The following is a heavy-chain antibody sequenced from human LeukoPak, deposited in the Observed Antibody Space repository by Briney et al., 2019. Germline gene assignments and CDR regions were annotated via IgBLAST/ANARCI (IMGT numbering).Heavy chain of an antibody. D-gene: IGHD1-26*01. V-gene: IGHV3-7*04. CDR2: INYDGSEK. CDR1: GFTFSSYW. CDR3: ARVSVGATNYFDF. Sequence: GGSLRLSCAASGFTFSSYWMSWVRQAPGKGLEWVANINYDGSEKYYVDSVKGRFTISRDNARNALYLQMNSLRVDDTAVYYCARVSVGATNYFDFWGQGTLVTVSS. J-gene: IGHJ4*02.